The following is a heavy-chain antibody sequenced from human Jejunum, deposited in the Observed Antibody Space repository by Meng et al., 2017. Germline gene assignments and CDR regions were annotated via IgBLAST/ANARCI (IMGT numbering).Heavy chain of an antibody. V-gene: IGHV3-66*02. D-gene: IGHD5-12*01. Sequence: GESLKISCVASGFTVSSNYMSWVRQAPGKGLEWVSVIYSGGSTYYADSVKGRFTISRDNSKNTLFLQMNSLRAEDTAVYYCVTGYINNGFHAYHAFDIWGQGTMVTVSS. J-gene: IGHJ3*02. CDR1: GFTVSSNY. CDR3: VTGYINNGFHAYHAFDI. CDR2: IYSGGST.